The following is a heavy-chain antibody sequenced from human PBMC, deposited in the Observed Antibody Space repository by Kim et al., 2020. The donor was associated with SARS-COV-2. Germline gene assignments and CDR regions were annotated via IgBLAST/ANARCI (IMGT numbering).Heavy chain of an antibody. J-gene: IGHJ4*02. V-gene: IGHV4-59*08. D-gene: IGHD1-26*01. Sequence: SETLSLTCTVSGGSISSYYWSWIRQPPGKGLEWIGYIYYSGSTNYNPSLKSRVTISVDTSKNQFSLKLSSVTAADTAVYYCATSGGSYSPFYYWGQGTLV. CDR3: ATSGGSYSPFYY. CDR1: GGSISSYY. CDR2: IYYSGST.